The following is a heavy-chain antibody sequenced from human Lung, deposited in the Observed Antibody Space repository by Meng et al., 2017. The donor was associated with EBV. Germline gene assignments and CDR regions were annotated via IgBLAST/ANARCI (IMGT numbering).Heavy chain of an antibody. D-gene: IGHD2-15*01. CDR2: INTNTGNP. CDR3: ARLYCSGGSCYTIDY. V-gene: IGHV7-4-1*02. CDR1: GYTFTSYA. J-gene: IGHJ4*02. Sequence: QVELVQSGSELEKPGASVKVSCKASGYTFTSYAMNWVRQAPGQGLEWMGWINTNTGNPTYAQGLTGRFVFSLDTSVSTAYLQISSLKAADTAVYYCARLYCSGGSCYTIDYWGQGTLVTVSS.